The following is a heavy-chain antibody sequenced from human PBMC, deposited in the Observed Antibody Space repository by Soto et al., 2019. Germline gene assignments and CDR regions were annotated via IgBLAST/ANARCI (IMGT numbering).Heavy chain of an antibody. D-gene: IGHD6-19*01. CDR3: ARSRRGAYSSGWYSPSGYYNYGIDV. CDR1: AYNFTNYW. Sequence: PGESLKISCKGSAYNFTNYWISWVRQMPGKGLEWMGRIDPSDSYTKYSPSFQGHVTISADKSINTAYLQWSSLKASDTAMYYCARSRRGAYSSGWYSPSGYYNYGIDVWGQGTKVTVSS. CDR2: IDPSDSYT. V-gene: IGHV5-10-1*01. J-gene: IGHJ6*02.